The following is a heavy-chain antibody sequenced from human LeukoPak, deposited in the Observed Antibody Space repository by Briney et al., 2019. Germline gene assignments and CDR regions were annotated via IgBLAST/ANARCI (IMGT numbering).Heavy chain of an antibody. D-gene: IGHD5-18*01. V-gene: IGHV3-48*01. Sequence: PGGSLRLSCAASGFTFSSYAMSWVRQAPGKGLEWVSYISSSASTIYYSDSVKGRFTISRDNSKNTLYLQMNSLRAEDTAVYYCAKDQKRGYSYGYLFYYYYMDVWGKGTTVTISS. CDR2: ISSSASTI. CDR1: GFTFSSYA. CDR3: AKDQKRGYSYGYLFYYYYMDV. J-gene: IGHJ6*03.